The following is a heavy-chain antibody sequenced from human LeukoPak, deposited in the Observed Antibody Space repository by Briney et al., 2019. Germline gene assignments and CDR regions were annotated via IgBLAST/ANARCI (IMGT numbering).Heavy chain of an antibody. Sequence: PGGSLRLSCAASGFTFSNAWMSWVRQAPGKGLEWVGRIKSKTDGGTTDYAAPVKGRFTISRDDSKNTLYLQMNSLKTEDTAVYYCTTTLGYCTNGVCYKFDYWGQGTLVTVSS. V-gene: IGHV3-15*01. J-gene: IGHJ4*02. CDR1: GFTFSNAW. CDR3: TTTLGYCTNGVCYKFDY. CDR2: IKSKTDGGTT. D-gene: IGHD2-8*01.